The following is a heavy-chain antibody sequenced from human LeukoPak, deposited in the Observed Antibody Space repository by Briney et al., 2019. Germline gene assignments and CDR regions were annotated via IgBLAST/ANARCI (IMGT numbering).Heavy chain of an antibody. V-gene: IGHV4-30-4*07. CDR1: GGSISSGGYS. CDR3: ARDPGHGAFDI. CDR2: ISYSGST. D-gene: IGHD7-27*01. J-gene: IGHJ3*02. Sequence: SETLSLTCAVSGGSISSGGYSWSWIRQPPGKGLEWIGYISYSGSTDYNPSLKSRLSISVDTSKIQFSLRLSSVTVADTAVYYCARDPGHGAFDIWGQGTMVTVSS.